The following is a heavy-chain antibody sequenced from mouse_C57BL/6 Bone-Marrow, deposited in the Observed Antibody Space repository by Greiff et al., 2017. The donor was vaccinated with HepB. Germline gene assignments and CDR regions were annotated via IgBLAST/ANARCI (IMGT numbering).Heavy chain of an antibody. CDR2: IRLKSDNYAT. CDR3: TEGLRRVPWFAY. J-gene: IGHJ3*01. Sequence: EVQLVESGGGLVQPGGSMKLSCVASGFTFSNYWMNWVRQSPEKGLEWVAQIRLKSDNYATHYAESVKGRFTISRDDSKSSVYLQMNNLRAEDTGIYYCTEGLRRVPWFAYWGQGTLVTVSA. D-gene: IGHD2-4*01. CDR1: GFTFSNYW. V-gene: IGHV6-3*01.